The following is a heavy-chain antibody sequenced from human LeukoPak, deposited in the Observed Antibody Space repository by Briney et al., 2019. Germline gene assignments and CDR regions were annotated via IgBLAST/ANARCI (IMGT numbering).Heavy chain of an antibody. CDR3: ARGALRSYDSSGYYDDAFDI. CDR2: INPNSGGT. CDR1: GYTFTGYY. J-gene: IGHJ3*02. V-gene: IGHV1-2*02. D-gene: IGHD3-22*01. Sequence: ASVNVSCKASGYTFTGYYMHWVRQAPGQGLEWMGWINPNSGGTNYAQKFQGRVTMTRDTSISTAYMELSRLRSDDTAVYYCARGALRSYDSSGYYDDAFDIWGQGTMVTVSS.